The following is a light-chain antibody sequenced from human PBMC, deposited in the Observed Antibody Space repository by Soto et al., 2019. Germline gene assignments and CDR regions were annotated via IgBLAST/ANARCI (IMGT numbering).Light chain of an antibody. CDR2: KAS. CDR1: QSINNW. CDR3: QQYAGYSRT. Sequence: DVQMTQSPSTLSASVGDRATITCRASQSINNWLAWYQQRPGKAPKLLIYKASTLETGVPSRFSGSGSGTEFTLTITGLQPDDFATYYCQQYAGYSRTFGQGTKVDIK. J-gene: IGKJ1*01. V-gene: IGKV1-5*03.